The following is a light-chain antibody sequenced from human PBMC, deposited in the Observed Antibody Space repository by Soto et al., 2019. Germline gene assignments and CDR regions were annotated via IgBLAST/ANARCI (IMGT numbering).Light chain of an antibody. J-gene: IGKJ1*01. Sequence: EIVLTQSPATLSVSPGERVTLSCRASQSVSDNLAWYQQKPGQAPRLLIYGASIRATDIPARFSGSGSGTECTLTISSLKHEDAATYDCQQSNSFPWTFGQGTKVDIK. V-gene: IGKV3D-15*01. CDR1: QSVSDN. CDR2: GAS. CDR3: QQSNSFPWT.